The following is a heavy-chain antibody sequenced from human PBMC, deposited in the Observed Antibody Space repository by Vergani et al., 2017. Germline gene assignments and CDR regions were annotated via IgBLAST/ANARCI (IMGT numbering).Heavy chain of an antibody. J-gene: IGHJ6*03. D-gene: IGHD2-2*02. Sequence: QGQLVESGGGLVKPGRSLTLSCVASRSTFKTYGMHWVRQAPGKGLEWVGLIYYDGSNAYYADSVKGRFTISRDNSKNTLYLQMSSLRAEDTAVYYCARDQVPAAIRLNVGNYMDVWGKGTTVIVSS. V-gene: IGHV3-33*01. CDR1: RSTFKTYG. CDR3: ARDQVPAAIRLNVGNYMDV. CDR2: IYYDGSNA.